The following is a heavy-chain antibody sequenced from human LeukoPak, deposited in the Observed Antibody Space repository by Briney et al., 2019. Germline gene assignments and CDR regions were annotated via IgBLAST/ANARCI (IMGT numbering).Heavy chain of an antibody. CDR1: GGSISSSNW. D-gene: IGHD2-2*01. V-gene: IGHV4-4*02. Sequence: SETLSLACAVSGGSISSSNWWSWVRQSSGKGLEWIGEINHSGGTNYNPSLKSRVTISVDTSKNQFSLKLSSVTAADTAVYYCARVFRGYCSSTSCYLSYYFDYWGQGTLVTVSS. J-gene: IGHJ4*02. CDR3: ARVFRGYCSSTSCYLSYYFDY. CDR2: INHSGGT.